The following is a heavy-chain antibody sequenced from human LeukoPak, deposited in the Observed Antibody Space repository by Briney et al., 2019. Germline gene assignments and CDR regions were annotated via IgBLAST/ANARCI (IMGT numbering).Heavy chain of an antibody. Sequence: SETLSLTCTVSGGSISSYYWSWIRQPPGKGLEWIGYIYYSGSTNYNPSLKSRVTISVDTSKNQFSLKLSSVTAADTAVYYCARGSTYYDYVWGSYRYAVRNWFDPWGQGTLVTVSS. CDR2: IYYSGST. CDR3: ARGSTYYDYVWGSYRYAVRNWFDP. CDR1: GGSISSYY. J-gene: IGHJ5*02. V-gene: IGHV4-59*01. D-gene: IGHD3-16*02.